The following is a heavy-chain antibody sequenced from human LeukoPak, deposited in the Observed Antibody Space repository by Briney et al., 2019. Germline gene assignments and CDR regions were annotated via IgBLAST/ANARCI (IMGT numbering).Heavy chain of an antibody. CDR3: ANRGNRGYFDY. CDR2: MYHSGTT. V-gene: IGHV4-39*01. Sequence: SETLSLTCTVSGGSISSTNYYWGWLRQPPGKGLEWIGSMYHSGTTYYNPSLKRRVTISADTTRYQFSLKRSFVTAADPAVYSCANRGNRGYFDYWGQGNLVTVSS. D-gene: IGHD3-10*01. CDR1: GGSISSTNYY. J-gene: IGHJ4*02.